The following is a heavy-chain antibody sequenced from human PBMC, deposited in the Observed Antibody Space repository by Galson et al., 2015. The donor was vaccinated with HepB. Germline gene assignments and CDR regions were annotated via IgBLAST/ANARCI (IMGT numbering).Heavy chain of an antibody. CDR1: GFSFNYFP. J-gene: IGHJ2*01. Sequence: SLRLSCAASGFSFNYFPMHWVRQAPGKGLEWVAVISYTGSYTGYADFGRGRFTISRDNSKNALYLQLNSLRVEDTALYYCVRHRGAGAGDCQNWYFDLWGRGTLVTVSS. CDR2: ISYTGSYT. D-gene: IGHD2-21*02. CDR3: VRHRGAGAGDCQNWYFDL. V-gene: IGHV3-30-3*01.